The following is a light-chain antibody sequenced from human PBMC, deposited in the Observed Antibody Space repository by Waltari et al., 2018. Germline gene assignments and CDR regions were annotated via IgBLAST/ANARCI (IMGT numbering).Light chain of an antibody. J-gene: IGKJ1*01. CDR1: QNVCKY. Sequence: CRASQNVCKYLAWYQQKPGKAPRLFFYDASITATGIPDRFSGSGWGTDFSLTISSLEPEDFAVYYCQKYGTLPATFGQGTKVQ. V-gene: IGKV3-20*01. CDR2: DAS. CDR3: QKYGTLPAT.